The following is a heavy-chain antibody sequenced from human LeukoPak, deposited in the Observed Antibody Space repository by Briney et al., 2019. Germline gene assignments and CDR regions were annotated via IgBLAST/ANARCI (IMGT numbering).Heavy chain of an antibody. CDR3: AIKGSYFSGVDY. D-gene: IGHD1-26*01. CDR2: IYYSGST. V-gene: IGHV4-39*01. Sequence: SETVSPTCTVSGGSISSSSYYWGWIRQPPGKGLEWIGSIYYSGSTYYNPSLKSRVTISVDTSKNQFSLKLSSVTAADTAVYYCAIKGSYFSGVDYWGQGTLVTVSS. J-gene: IGHJ4*02. CDR1: GGSISSSSYY.